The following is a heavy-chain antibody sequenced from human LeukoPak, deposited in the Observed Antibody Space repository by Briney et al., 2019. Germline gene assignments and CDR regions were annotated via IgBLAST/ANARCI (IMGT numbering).Heavy chain of an antibody. V-gene: IGHV1-2*02. CDR1: GYTFTGHY. Sequence: ASVKVSCKASGYTFTGHYMHWVRQAPEQGLEWMGWINPNSGGTEYAQKFQGRVTMTRDTAISTVYMELRSLRSDDTAVYYCARCSGGSCADFLHWGQGTLVTVSS. CDR3: ARCSGGSCADFLH. J-gene: IGHJ1*01. D-gene: IGHD2-15*01. CDR2: INPNSGGT.